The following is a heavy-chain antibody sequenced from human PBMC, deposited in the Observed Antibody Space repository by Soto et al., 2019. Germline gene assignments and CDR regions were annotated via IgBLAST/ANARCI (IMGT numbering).Heavy chain of an antibody. V-gene: IGHV4-30-4*01. Sequence: QVQLQESGPGLVKPSQTLSLTCTVSGGSISSGDYYWSWIRQPPGKGLEWIGYIYYSGSTYYNPSLKSRVTISVDTSKNQCSLKLRSVTAADTAVYYCARERVFLDGMDVWGQGTTVTVSS. CDR1: GGSISSGDYY. D-gene: IGHD2-8*01. CDR2: IYYSGST. J-gene: IGHJ6*02. CDR3: ARERVFLDGMDV.